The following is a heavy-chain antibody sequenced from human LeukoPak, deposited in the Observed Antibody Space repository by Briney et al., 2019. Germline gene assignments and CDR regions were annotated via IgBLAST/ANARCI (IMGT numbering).Heavy chain of an antibody. CDR3: AKRIDASGALDY. D-gene: IGHD1-26*01. Sequence: GGSLRLSCAASGFTFTEYWMNWVRQAPGKGLEWVSAISGSGGSTYYADSVKGRFTISRDNSKNTLYLQMNSLRAEDTAVYYCAKRIDASGALDYWGQGALVTVSS. J-gene: IGHJ4*02. CDR2: ISGSGGST. CDR1: GFTFTEYW. V-gene: IGHV3-23*01.